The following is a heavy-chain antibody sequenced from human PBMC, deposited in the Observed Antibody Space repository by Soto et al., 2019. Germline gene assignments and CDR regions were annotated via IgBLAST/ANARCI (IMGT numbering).Heavy chain of an antibody. J-gene: IGHJ3*02. Sequence: GASVKVSCKASGGTFSSYAISWVRQAPGQGLEWMGGLIPIFGTANYAQKFQGRVTITADESTSTAYMELSSLRSEDTAVYYCARPYDSSGYDAFDIWGRGTVVTVSS. CDR1: GGTFSSYA. CDR3: ARPYDSSGYDAFDI. V-gene: IGHV1-69*13. CDR2: LIPIFGTA. D-gene: IGHD3-22*01.